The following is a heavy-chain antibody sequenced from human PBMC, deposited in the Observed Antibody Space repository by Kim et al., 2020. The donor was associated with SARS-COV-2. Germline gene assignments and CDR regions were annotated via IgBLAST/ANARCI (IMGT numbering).Heavy chain of an antibody. CDR1: GYTFTSYD. J-gene: IGHJ6*03. D-gene: IGHD2-15*01. CDR2: MNPNSGNT. Sequence: ASVKVSCKASGYTFTSYDINWVRQATGQGLEWMGWMNPNSGNTGYAQKFQGRVTMTRNTSISTAYMELSSLRSEDTAVYYCARGLRPRGGYCSGGSCYRKRAYYYYMDVWGKGTTVTVSS. CDR3: ARGLRPRGGYCSGGSCYRKRAYYYYMDV. V-gene: IGHV1-8*01.